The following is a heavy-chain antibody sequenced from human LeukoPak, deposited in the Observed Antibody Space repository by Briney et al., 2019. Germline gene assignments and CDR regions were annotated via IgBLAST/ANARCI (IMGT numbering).Heavy chain of an antibody. Sequence: ASVKVSCKASGYTFTGDYIHWVRQAPGQGLEWMGWINHNSGGTNCAPKFKGRVTMTRDTSISTTYMELNTLRSDDTAMYYCARGGPKPIMGAADCWGQGTLVTVSS. CDR3: ARGGPKPIMGAADC. CDR1: GYTFTGDY. D-gene: IGHD1-26*01. CDR2: INHNSGGT. J-gene: IGHJ4*02. V-gene: IGHV1-2*02.